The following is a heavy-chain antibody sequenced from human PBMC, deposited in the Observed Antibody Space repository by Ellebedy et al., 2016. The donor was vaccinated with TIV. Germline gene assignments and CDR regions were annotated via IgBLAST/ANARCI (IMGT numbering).Heavy chain of an antibody. CDR3: ARITYYYDSSGYYYGNYGMDV. Sequence: SGPTLVXPTQTLTLTCTFSGFSLSPSGMCVSWIRQPPGKALEWLALIDWDDDKYYSTSLKTRLTISKDTSKNQVVLTMTNMDPVDTATYYCARITYYYDSSGYYYGNYGMDVWGQGTTVTVSS. CDR1: GFSLSPSGMC. V-gene: IGHV2-70*01. D-gene: IGHD3-22*01. CDR2: IDWDDDK. J-gene: IGHJ6*02.